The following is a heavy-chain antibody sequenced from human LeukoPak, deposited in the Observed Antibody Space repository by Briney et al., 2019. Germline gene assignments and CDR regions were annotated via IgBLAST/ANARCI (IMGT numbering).Heavy chain of an antibody. CDR1: GFTFSSYG. D-gene: IGHD3-9*01. J-gene: IGHJ4*02. CDR2: IWYDGSNK. Sequence: GGSLRLSCAASGFTFSSYGMHWVRQAPGKGLEWVAVIWYDGSNKYYADSVRGRFTISRDNSKNTLHLQMNSLRAEDTAVYYCAREGSVLRYFEAIDYWGQGTLVTVSS. CDR3: AREGSVLRYFEAIDY. V-gene: IGHV3-33*01.